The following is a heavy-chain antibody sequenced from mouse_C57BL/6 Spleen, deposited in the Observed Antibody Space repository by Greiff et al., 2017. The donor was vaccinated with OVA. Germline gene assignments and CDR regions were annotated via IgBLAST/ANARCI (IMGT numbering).Heavy chain of an antibody. CDR3: ARHGSSSSYWYFDV. J-gene: IGHJ1*03. CDR1: GFTFSDYG. Sequence: EVQLQESGGGLVKPGGSLKLSCAASGFTFSDYGMHWVRQAPEKGLEWVAYISSGSSTIYYADTVKGRFTISRDNAKNTLFLQMTSLRSEDTAMYYCARHGSSSSYWYFDVWGTGTTVTVSS. V-gene: IGHV5-17*01. D-gene: IGHD1-1*01. CDR2: ISSGSSTI.